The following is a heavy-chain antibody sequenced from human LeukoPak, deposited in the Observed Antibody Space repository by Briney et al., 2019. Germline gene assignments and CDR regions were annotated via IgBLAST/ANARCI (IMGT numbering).Heavy chain of an antibody. J-gene: IGHJ4*02. D-gene: IGHD3/OR15-3a*01. Sequence: PGGSLRLSCAASGFTFSSYAMSWVRQAPGKGLEWVSAISGSGGSTYYADSVKGRFTISRDNSKNTLYLQMNSLRAEDTAVYYCAKDDFGRTGYPTPWEYWGQGTLVTVSS. V-gene: IGHV3-23*01. CDR1: GFTFSSYA. CDR2: ISGSGGST. CDR3: AKDDFGRTGYPTPWEY.